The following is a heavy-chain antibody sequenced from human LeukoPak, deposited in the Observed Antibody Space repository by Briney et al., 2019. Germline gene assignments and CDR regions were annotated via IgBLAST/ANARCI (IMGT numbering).Heavy chain of an antibody. CDR1: GYTFTGYY. CDR2: INPNSGGT. Sequence: GASVKVSCKASGYTFTGYYMHWVRQAPGQGLEWMGWINPNSGGTNYAQKFQGRVTMTRDTSISTAYMELSRLRSDDTAVYYCARGIAAAGTEGGYWGQGALVTVSS. J-gene: IGHJ4*02. V-gene: IGHV1-2*02. D-gene: IGHD6-13*01. CDR3: ARGIAAAGTEGGY.